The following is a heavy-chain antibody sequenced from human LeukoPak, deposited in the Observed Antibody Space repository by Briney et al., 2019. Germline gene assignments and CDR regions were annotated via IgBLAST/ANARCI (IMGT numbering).Heavy chain of an antibody. CDR3: ARADYGSGSRNFDY. J-gene: IGHJ4*02. V-gene: IGHV4-4*07. D-gene: IGHD3-10*01. Sequence: SETLSLTCTVSGGSISSYYWSWIRQPAGKGLEWIGRIYTSGSTNYNPSLKSRVTMSVDTSKNQFSLKLSPVTAADTAVYYCARADYGSGSRNFDYWGQGTLVTVSS. CDR2: IYTSGST. CDR1: GGSISSYY.